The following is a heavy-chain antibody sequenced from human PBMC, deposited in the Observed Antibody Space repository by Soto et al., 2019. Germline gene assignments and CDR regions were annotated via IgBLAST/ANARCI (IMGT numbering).Heavy chain of an antibody. J-gene: IGHJ5*02. CDR1: GGSISSYY. V-gene: IGHV4-59*01. CDR3: ARGSLPLTMVRGLESNWFDP. D-gene: IGHD3-10*01. Sequence: SETLSLTCTVSGGSISSYYWSWIRQPPGKGLEWIGYIYYSGSTNYNPSLKSRVTISVDTSKNQFSLKLSSVTAADTAVYYCARGSLPLTMVRGLESNWFDPWGQGTLVTVSS. CDR2: IYYSGST.